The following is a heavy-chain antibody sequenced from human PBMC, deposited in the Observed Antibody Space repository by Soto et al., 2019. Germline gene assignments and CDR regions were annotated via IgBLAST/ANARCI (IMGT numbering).Heavy chain of an antibody. D-gene: IGHD6-6*01. V-gene: IGHV4-39*01. CDR2: IYYSGST. CDR3: ARPGSIAASD. Sequence: PSETLSLTCTVSGGSISSGGYYWGWIRQPPGKGLEWIGSIYYSGSTYYNPSLKSRVTISVDTSKNQFSLKLSSVTAADTAVYYCARPGSIAASDWGQGTMVTVYS. CDR1: GGSISSGGYY. J-gene: IGHJ4*02.